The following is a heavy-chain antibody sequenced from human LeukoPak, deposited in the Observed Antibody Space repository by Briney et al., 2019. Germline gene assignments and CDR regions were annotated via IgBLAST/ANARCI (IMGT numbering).Heavy chain of an antibody. CDR2: IYTSGTA. CDR3: AREYQVTYYYYYYMDV. D-gene: IGHD2-2*01. CDR1: GGFISNYY. V-gene: IGHV4-4*07. Sequence: PSETLSLTCTVSGGFISNYYWSWIRQPAGKGLEWIGRIYTSGTADYNPSLKSRVTMSVDTSKNQFSLRLSSVTAADTAVYYCAREYQVTYYYYYYMDVWGKGTTVTVSS. J-gene: IGHJ6*03.